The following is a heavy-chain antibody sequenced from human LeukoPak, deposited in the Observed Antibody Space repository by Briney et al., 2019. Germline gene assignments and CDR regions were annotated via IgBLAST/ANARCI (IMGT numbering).Heavy chain of an antibody. CDR2: INPYSGNT. J-gene: IGHJ4*02. D-gene: IGHD3-10*01. Sequence: ASLQVSCKASGYTFTDYYINWVRQAPGQGLEWMGWINPYSGNTNYAQKLQGRVTMTRDTSISTAYMELRSLRSEDTAVYYCASSGITMVRGVYLYFDYWGQGTLVTVSS. CDR1: GYTFTDYY. CDR3: ASSGITMVRGVYLYFDY. V-gene: IGHV1-2*02.